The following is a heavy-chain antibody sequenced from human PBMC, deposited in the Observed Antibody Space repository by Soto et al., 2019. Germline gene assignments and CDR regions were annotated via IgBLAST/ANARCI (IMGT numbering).Heavy chain of an antibody. CDR1: GFTFSSYS. CDR2: ISSSSSTI. D-gene: IGHD6-13*01. V-gene: IGHV3-48*02. CDR3: ARGTRRLGLMCEQQNTPHFDY. J-gene: IGHJ4*02. Sequence: GGSLRLSCAASGFTFSSYSMNWVRQAPGKGLEWVSYISSSSSTIYYADSVKGRFTISRDNAKNSLYLQMNSLRDEDTAVYYCARGTRRLGLMCEQQNTPHFDYWGQGTLVTVSS.